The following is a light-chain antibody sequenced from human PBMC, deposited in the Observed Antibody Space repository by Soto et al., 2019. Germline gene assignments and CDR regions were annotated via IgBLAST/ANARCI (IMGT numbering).Light chain of an antibody. V-gene: IGKV3-20*01. CDR1: QRISSNS. J-gene: IGKJ1*01. CDR2: DAS. Sequence: EIVLTRSPGTLSLSPGEIATLSCRASQRISSNSLAWYQQKPGQAPRLLIYDASNRATGIPDRFSGSGSGTDFTLTISRLEPEDFAVYYCQQRGGSPPTWTFGQGTKVDIK. CDR3: QQRGGSPPTWT.